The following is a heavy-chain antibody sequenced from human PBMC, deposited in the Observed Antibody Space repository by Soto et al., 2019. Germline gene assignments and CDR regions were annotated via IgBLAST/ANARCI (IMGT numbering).Heavy chain of an antibody. CDR3: TRGPRATSAGTSAH. J-gene: IGHJ4*02. D-gene: IGHD6-13*01. CDR2: IYNDGTYA. V-gene: IGHV3-74*01. CDR1: GFTFNIYW. Sequence: QPGGSLRLSCAGSGFTFNIYWMHWVRQVPGKGPVWVARIYNDGTYADYADSVKGRFTISRDNAKDTLYLQMNDLRAEDSALYHCTRGPRATSAGTSAHWGQGTLVTVSS.